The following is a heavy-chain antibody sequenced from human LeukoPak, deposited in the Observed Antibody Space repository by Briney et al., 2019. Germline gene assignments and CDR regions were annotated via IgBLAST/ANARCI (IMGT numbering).Heavy chain of an antibody. CDR2: ISYDGSNK. CDR1: GFTFSSYG. D-gene: IGHD5-12*01. Sequence: GGSLRLSCAASGFTFSSYGMHWVRQAPGKGLEWVAVISYDGSNKYYADSVKGRFTISRDKSKNTLYLQMSSLRAEDTAAYYCARDSAVPADRVDYYYYFMDVWGQGTTVTVSS. V-gene: IGHV3-30*03. J-gene: IGHJ6*02. CDR3: ARDSAVPADRVDYYYYFMDV.